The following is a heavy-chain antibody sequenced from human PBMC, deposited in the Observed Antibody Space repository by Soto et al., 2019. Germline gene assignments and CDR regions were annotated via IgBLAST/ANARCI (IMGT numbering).Heavy chain of an antibody. CDR2: ISYDGSNK. D-gene: IGHD2-2*01. J-gene: IGHJ6*02. CDR3: PRDCSSTSRYFYYGMDV. CDR1: GFTFSSYA. V-gene: IGHV3-30-3*01. Sequence: PGGSLRLSXAASGFTFSSYAMHWVHQAPGKGLEWVAVISYDGSNKYYADSVKGRFTISRDNSKNTLYLQMNSLRAEDTAVYYCPRDCSSTSRYFYYGMDVWGQGTTVTVSS.